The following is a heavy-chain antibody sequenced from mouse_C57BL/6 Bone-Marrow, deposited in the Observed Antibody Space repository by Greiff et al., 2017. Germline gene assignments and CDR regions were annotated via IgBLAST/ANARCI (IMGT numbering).Heavy chain of an antibody. Sequence: DVKLVESGGGLVQPGGSLSLSCAASGFTFTDYYMSWVRQPPGKALEWLGFIRNKANGYTTEYSASVKGRFTISSDNSQSILYLQMNALRAEDSATYYCARSSFYWYFDVWGTGTTVTVSS. V-gene: IGHV7-3*01. J-gene: IGHJ1*03. CDR1: GFTFTDYY. CDR2: IRNKANGYTT. CDR3: ARSSFYWYFDV.